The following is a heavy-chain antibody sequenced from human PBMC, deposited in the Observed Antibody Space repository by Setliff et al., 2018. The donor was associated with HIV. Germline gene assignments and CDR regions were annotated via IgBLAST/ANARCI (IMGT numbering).Heavy chain of an antibody. CDR2: MNPNSGNA. CDR1: GYTFTGYY. J-gene: IGHJ4*02. CDR3: ARMGWIDY. Sequence: WASVKVSCKASGYTFTGYYMHWVRQAPGQGLEWMGWMNPNSGNAGYAQEFQGRVTMTRNTSISTAYMELSSLRSEDTAVYYCARMGWIDYWGQGTLVTVSS. D-gene: IGHD2-15*01. V-gene: IGHV1-8*02.